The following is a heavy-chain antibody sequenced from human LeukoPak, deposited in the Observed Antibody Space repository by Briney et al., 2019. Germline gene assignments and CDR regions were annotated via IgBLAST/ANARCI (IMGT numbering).Heavy chain of an antibody. CDR3: ARLGNNSGWYY. CDR2: IFYSGST. CDR1: GGSISTYY. V-gene: IGHV4-59*08. Sequence: PSETLSLTCTVSGGSISTYYWSWIRQPPGKGLEWIGYIFYSGSTNYNPSLKSRVTMSVDTSKNQFSLKLTSVTAADTAVYYCARLGNNSGWYYRGQGILVTVSS. J-gene: IGHJ4*02. D-gene: IGHD6-19*01.